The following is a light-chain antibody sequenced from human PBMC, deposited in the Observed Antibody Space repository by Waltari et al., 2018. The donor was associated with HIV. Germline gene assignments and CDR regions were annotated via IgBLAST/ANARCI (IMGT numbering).Light chain of an antibody. V-gene: IGKV1-39*01. CDR3: QQSYSGLT. J-gene: IGKJ3*01. CDR2: AAS. CDR1: QTISIY. Sequence: DIQMTQSPSSLSASLGDSVTVTCRASQTISIYLNWYQQKPGRAPNLLIYAASSLPSGVPSRFSGSGSGTDFNLTIESLEVEDFAAYYCQQSYSGLTFGPGTKV.